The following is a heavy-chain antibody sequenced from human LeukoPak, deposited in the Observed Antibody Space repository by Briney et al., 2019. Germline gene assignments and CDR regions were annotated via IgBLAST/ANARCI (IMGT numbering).Heavy chain of an antibody. CDR1: EFTFSTYG. Sequence: RSGGSLRLSCAASEFTFSTYGMSWVRQAPGKGLEWVSSISGSGGSTQYADSVQGRFAISRDNSNNTLYPQMNSLRVEDTAMYFCARDPNGDYIGTFDMWGRGTMVSVSS. J-gene: IGHJ3*02. CDR2: ISGSGGST. CDR3: ARDPNGDYIGTFDM. D-gene: IGHD4-17*01. V-gene: IGHV3-23*01.